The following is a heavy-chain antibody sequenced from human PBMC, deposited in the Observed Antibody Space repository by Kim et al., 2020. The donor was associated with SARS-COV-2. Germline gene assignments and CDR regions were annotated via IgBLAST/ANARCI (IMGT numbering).Heavy chain of an antibody. V-gene: IGHV3-30*18. CDR3: AKRPAGEGYGPDV. CDR2: ISYDGSNK. D-gene: IGHD6-19*01. J-gene: IGHJ6*02. CDR1: GFTFSSFG. Sequence: GGSLRLSCAASGFTFSSFGMHWVRQAPGKGLEWVALISYDGSNKLYVDSVKGRFTVSRYNSKNTLYLQMNSLSAEDTAVYYCAKRPAGEGYGPDVWGQGTTVTVSS.